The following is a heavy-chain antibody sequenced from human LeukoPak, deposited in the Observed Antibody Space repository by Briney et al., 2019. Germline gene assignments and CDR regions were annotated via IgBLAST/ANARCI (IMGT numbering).Heavy chain of an antibody. CDR2: ISGSGGST. V-gene: IGHV3-23*01. CDR3: AKGSDFWSGYPYY. Sequence: GGSLRLSRAASGFTFSSHAMSWVRQAPGKGLEWVSAISGSGGSTYYADSVKGRFTISRDNSKNTLYLQMNSLRAEDTAVYYCAKGSDFWSGYPYYWGQGTLVTVSS. CDR1: GFTFSSHA. J-gene: IGHJ4*02. D-gene: IGHD3-3*01.